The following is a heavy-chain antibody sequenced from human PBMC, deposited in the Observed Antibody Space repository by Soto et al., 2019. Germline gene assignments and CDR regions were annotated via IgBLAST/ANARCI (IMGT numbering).Heavy chain of an antibody. D-gene: IGHD2-15*01. J-gene: IGHJ6*02. V-gene: IGHV3-13*01. CDR1: GFTFSSYD. CDR2: IGTAGDT. Sequence: EVQLVESGGGLVQPGGSLRLSCAASGFTFSSYDMHWVRQATGTGLEWVSAIGTAGDTYYPGSVKFRFTISRENAKNSLYFQMNMLRAEDTAVYYCSIAPGGPGYYGSGGSCYDYYYCYGIDVWGQGTTVTVSS. CDR3: SIAPGGPGYYGSGGSCYDYYYCYGIDV.